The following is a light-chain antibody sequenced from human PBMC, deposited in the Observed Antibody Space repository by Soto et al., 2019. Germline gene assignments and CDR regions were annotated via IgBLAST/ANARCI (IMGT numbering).Light chain of an antibody. CDR1: GGSITSGY. Sequence: NFMLTQPHSVSESPGKTVTISCTRSGGSITSGYVQWYHQRPGSAPTTVIYEDNQRPSGVPDRFSGSIDSSSNSASLTISGLKTEDEADYYCQSYHSSYPYVFGTGTKLTVL. V-gene: IGLV6-57*03. CDR3: QSYHSSYPYV. CDR2: EDN. J-gene: IGLJ1*01.